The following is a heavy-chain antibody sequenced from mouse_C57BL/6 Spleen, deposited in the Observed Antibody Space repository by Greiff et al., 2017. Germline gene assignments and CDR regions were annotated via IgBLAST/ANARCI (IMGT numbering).Heavy chain of an antibody. V-gene: IGHV1-59*01. CDR1: GYTFTSYW. D-gene: IGHD2-4*01. Sequence: QVQLQQPGAELVRPGTSVKLSCKASGYTFTSYWMHWVKQRPGQGLEWIGVIVPSDSYTNYNQKFKGKATLTVDTSSSTAYMQLSSLTSEDYEVYNCARNSRYDYVEGDWGKGTLVTVSA. J-gene: IGHJ3*01. CDR2: IVPSDSYT. CDR3: ARNSRYDYVEGD.